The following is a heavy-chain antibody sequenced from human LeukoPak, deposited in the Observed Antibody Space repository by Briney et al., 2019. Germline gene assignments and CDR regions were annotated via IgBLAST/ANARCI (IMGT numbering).Heavy chain of an antibody. Sequence: ASVKVSCKVSGYTLTELSMHWVRQAPGKGLEWMGGFDPEDGETIYAQKFQGRVTMTEDTSTGTAYMELSSLRSEDTAVYYCATGPPFNVDTAMVTGYFDYWGQGTLVTVSS. CDR3: ATGPPFNVDTAMVTGYFDY. J-gene: IGHJ4*02. CDR1: GYTLTELS. V-gene: IGHV1-24*01. CDR2: FDPEDGET. D-gene: IGHD5-18*01.